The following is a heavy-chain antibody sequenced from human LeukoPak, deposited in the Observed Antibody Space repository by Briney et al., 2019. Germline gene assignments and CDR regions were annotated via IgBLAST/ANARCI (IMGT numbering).Heavy chain of an antibody. CDR3: ARDPYSYGPFYYYYYMDV. J-gene: IGHJ6*03. CDR2: MNPNSGNT. Sequence: ASVKVSCKASGYTFTSYDINWVRQATGQGLEWMGWMNPNSGNTGYAQKFQGRVTMTRNTSISTAYMELSSLRSEDTAVYYCARDPYSYGPFYYYYYMDVWGKGTTVTISS. CDR1: GYTFTSYD. V-gene: IGHV1-8*01. D-gene: IGHD5-18*01.